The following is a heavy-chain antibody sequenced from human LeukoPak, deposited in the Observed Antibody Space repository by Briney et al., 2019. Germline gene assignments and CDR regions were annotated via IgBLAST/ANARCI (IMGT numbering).Heavy chain of an antibody. Sequence: PSETLSLTCTVSGGSISGYYWSWIRQPPGKALEWIAYIDYSGDTNSNPSLKSRVTISVDTSKNQFSLRLNSVTAADTAFYYCARHPPGLRYFDPWGQGTLVTVSS. V-gene: IGHV4-59*08. CDR3: ARHPPGLRYFDP. J-gene: IGHJ5*02. CDR1: GGSISGYY. CDR2: IDYSGDT. D-gene: IGHD3-9*01.